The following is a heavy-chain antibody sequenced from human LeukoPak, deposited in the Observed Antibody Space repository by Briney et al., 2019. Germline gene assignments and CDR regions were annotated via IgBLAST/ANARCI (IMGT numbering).Heavy chain of an antibody. J-gene: IGHJ5*02. V-gene: IGHV3-21*01. D-gene: IGHD2-8*01. CDR1: GFTFSSYS. CDR3: ARGAYCTNGVCSNWFDP. Sequence: GGSLRLSCAASGFTFSSYSMNWVRQAPGKGLEWVSSISSSSSYIYYADSVKGRFTISRDSAKSSLYLQMNSLRAEDTAVYYCARGAYCTNGVCSNWFDPWGQGTLVTVSS. CDR2: ISSSSSYI.